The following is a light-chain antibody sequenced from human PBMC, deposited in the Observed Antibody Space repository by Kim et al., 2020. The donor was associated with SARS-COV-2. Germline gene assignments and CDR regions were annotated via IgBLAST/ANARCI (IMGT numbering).Light chain of an antibody. CDR2: KAS. J-gene: IGKJ1*01. V-gene: IGKV1-5*03. CDR1: QSISSW. Sequence: ESVGDRVTITCRASQSISSWLAWYQQKPGKAPKLLIYKASSLESGVPSRFSGSGSGTEFTLTISSLQPDDFATHYCQQYNSYPWTFGQGTKVEIK. CDR3: QQYNSYPWT.